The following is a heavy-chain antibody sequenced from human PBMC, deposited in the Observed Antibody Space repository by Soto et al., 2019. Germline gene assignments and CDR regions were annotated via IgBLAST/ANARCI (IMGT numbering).Heavy chain of an antibody. CDR1: GGTLSSYA. J-gene: IGHJ4*02. CDR3: ARGPFEYQLFGY. Sequence: ASVKVSCKASGGTLSSYAISWVRQAPGQGLEWMGGIIPIFGTANYAQKFQGRVTITADESTSTAYMELSSLRSEDTAVYYCARGPFEYQLFGYWGQGTLVTVS. CDR2: IIPIFGTA. V-gene: IGHV1-69*13. D-gene: IGHD2-2*01.